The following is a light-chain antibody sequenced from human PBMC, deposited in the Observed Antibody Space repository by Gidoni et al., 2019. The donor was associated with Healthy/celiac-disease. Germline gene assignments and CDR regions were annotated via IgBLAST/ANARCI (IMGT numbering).Light chain of an antibody. J-gene: IGKJ2*01. Sequence: DIVMTQSPDSLAVSLGERATINCKSSQSVLYSSNHKSYLAWYQQKPGQPPKLLIYWASTRESGVPDRFSGSGSGTDFTLTISSLQAEDVAVYYCQQYYSSPRTFGQGTKLEIK. CDR2: WAS. CDR3: QQYYSSPRT. V-gene: IGKV4-1*01. CDR1: QSVLYSSNHKSY.